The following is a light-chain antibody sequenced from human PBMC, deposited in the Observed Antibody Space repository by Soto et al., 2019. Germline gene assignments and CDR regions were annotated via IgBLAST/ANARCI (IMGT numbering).Light chain of an antibody. CDR2: KAS. Sequence: DIQMTQSPSTLSASVGDTVTITCRASQSIDTWLAWHQQKPGRAPKLLISKASTLESGVPSRFSGSGSGTDFTLTISGLQPDDFATYYCQQYNSYSRTFGQGTKVDI. CDR1: QSIDTW. V-gene: IGKV1-5*03. CDR3: QQYNSYSRT. J-gene: IGKJ1*01.